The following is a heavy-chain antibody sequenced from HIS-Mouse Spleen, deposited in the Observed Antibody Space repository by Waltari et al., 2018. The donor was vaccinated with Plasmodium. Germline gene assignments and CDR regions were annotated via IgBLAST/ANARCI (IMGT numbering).Heavy chain of an antibody. V-gene: IGHV4-34*01. D-gene: IGHD3-10*01. CDR1: GGSFSGYY. CDR3: ARGLRGHYWYFDL. CDR2: IKHSGST. J-gene: IGHJ2*01. Sequence: QVQLQQWGAGLLKPSETLSLTCAVYGGSFSGYYWSWIRQPPGKGLAWIGEIKHSGSTNYNPSLKSRATMSVDTSKNQFSLKLCSVTAADTAVYYCARGLRGHYWYFDLWGRGTLVTVSS.